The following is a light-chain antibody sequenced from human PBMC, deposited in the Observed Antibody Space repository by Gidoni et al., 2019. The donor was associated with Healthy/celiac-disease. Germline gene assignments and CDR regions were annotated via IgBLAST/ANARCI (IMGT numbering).Light chain of an antibody. Sequence: EIVLTQSPATLSLSPGERATLSCRASQSVSSYLAWYQQKPGQPPRLLIYDASNRATGLPARFSGSGSGTDFTLTISSLEPEDFAVYYCQQRSNWPPLTFXGXTKVEIK. CDR2: DAS. CDR3: QQRSNWPPLT. CDR1: QSVSSY. J-gene: IGKJ4*01. V-gene: IGKV3-11*01.